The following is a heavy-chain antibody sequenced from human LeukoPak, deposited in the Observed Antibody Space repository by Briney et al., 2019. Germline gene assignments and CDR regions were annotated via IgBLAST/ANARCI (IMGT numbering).Heavy chain of an antibody. Sequence: GGSLRLSCAASGFTFDDYAMHWVRQAPGKGLEWVSSISSSSSYIYYADSVKGRFTISRDNAKNSLYLQMNSLRAEDTAVYYCARDRTAAGSFVDYWGQGTLVTVSS. CDR2: ISSSSSYI. D-gene: IGHD6-13*01. CDR3: ARDRTAAGSFVDY. CDR1: GFTFDDYA. J-gene: IGHJ4*02. V-gene: IGHV3-21*01.